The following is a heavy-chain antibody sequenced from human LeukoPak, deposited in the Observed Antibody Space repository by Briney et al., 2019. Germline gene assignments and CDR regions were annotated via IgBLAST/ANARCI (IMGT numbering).Heavy chain of an antibody. CDR3: ARGVEVRGVTLDY. Sequence: GGSLRLSCAASGFTVSSNYMSWVRQAPGKGLEGVSVIYSGGSTYDADSVKGRFTISRDNSKNTLYLQMNSLRAEDTAVYYCARGVEVRGVTLDYWGQGTLVTVSS. J-gene: IGHJ4*02. CDR2: IYSGGST. V-gene: IGHV3-66*02. D-gene: IGHD3-10*01. CDR1: GFTVSSNY.